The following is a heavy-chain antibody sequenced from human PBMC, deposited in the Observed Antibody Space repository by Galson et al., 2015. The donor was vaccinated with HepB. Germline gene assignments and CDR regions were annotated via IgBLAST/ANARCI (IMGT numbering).Heavy chain of an antibody. V-gene: IGHV3-9*01. D-gene: IGHD1-26*01. CDR3: VKDYDGATGYFAN. J-gene: IGHJ4*02. CDR2: ISWNSDNM. CDR1: GFKFDDHA. Sequence: SLRLSCAGSGFKFDDHAMHWVRQAPGKGLEWISGISWNSDNMAYADSVKGRFTISRDNAKSSLYLQMNTLRLDDTALYFCVKDYDGATGYFANWGQGTLVTVSS.